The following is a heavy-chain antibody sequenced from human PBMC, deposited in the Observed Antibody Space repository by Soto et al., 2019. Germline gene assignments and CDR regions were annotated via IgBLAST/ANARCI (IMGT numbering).Heavy chain of an antibody. CDR1: GGSISSGGYY. D-gene: IGHD3-22*01. Sequence: QVQLQESGPGLVKPSQTLSLTCTVSGGSISSGGYYWSWIRQHPGKGLEWIGYIYYSGSTYYNPSLKSRVTLSVNTSKNQFSLKLSSVTAADTAVYYCARDGDSSSGGGFDYWGQGTLVTVSS. V-gene: IGHV4-31*03. J-gene: IGHJ4*02. CDR2: IYYSGST. CDR3: ARDGDSSSGGGFDY.